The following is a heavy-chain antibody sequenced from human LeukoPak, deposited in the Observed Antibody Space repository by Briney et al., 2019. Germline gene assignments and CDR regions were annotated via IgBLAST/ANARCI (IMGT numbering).Heavy chain of an antibody. D-gene: IGHD3-10*01. CDR2: INHSGST. CDR3: ARLTRPYYGSGSYYTRYYYYYMDV. CDR1: GGSFSGYY. J-gene: IGHJ6*03. Sequence: NPSETLPLTCAVYGGSFSGYYWSWIRQPPGKGLEWIGEINHSGSTNYNPSLKSRVTISVDTSKNQFSLKLSSVTAADTAVYYCARLTRPYYGSGSYYTRYYYYYMDVWGKGTTVTISS. V-gene: IGHV4-34*01.